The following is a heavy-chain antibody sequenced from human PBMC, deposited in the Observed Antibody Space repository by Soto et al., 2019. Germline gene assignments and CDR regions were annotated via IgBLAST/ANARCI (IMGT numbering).Heavy chain of an antibody. CDR1: GFDFTYYA. CDR2: MTSDGSKI. V-gene: IGHV3-30*03. CDR3: ARDEGVGGTLGLFDY. D-gene: IGHD6-19*01. J-gene: IGHJ4*02. Sequence: QVQLVESGGGAVQPGESLRLSCVASGFDFTYYAMHWIRQPPGKGLESVAVMTSDGSKIHHTDSVKGRFTISRDNSKATLYLQMNGLREEDTAVYFGARDEGVGGTLGLFDYWGQGTLVSVSS.